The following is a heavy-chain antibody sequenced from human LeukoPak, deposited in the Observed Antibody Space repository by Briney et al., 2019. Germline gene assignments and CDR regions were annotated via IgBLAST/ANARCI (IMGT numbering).Heavy chain of an antibody. D-gene: IGHD3-22*01. CDR3: ARGHDSSGYYLPPYYYYGMDV. J-gene: IGHJ6*02. CDR2: ISSSGSTI. Sequence: PGGSLRLSCAASGFTFSSYEMNWVRQAPGKGLEWVSYISSSGSTIYYADSVKGRFTISRDNAKNSLYLQMNSLRAEDTAVYYCARGHDSSGYYLPPYYYYGMDVWGQGTTVTVSS. CDR1: GFTFSSYE. V-gene: IGHV3-48*03.